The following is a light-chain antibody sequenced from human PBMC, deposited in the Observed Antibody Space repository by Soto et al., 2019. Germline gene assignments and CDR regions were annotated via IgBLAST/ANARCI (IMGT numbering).Light chain of an antibody. Sequence: DIQMTQSPSSVSASVGDTVTITCRASQDIGSWLAWFQQKPGRAPKLLIYAASSLQSEVPSRFSGSGSGTDFTLTITSLQPEDFATYYCQQSYGTPITFGQGTRLEI. CDR2: AAS. CDR1: QDIGSW. CDR3: QQSYGTPIT. V-gene: IGKV1-12*01. J-gene: IGKJ5*01.